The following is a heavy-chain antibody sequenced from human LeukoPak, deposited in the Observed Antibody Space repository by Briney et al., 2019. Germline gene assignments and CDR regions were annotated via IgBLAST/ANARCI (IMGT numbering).Heavy chain of an antibody. V-gene: IGHV3-20*04. D-gene: IGHD2-15*01. CDR3: ARDFVGYCSGGSCYHLAFDI. Sequence: PGGSLRLSCAASGFTLDDYGMSWVRQARGKGLEWGSGINCNGGITGYADSVKGRFTISRDNAKNSLYLQMNSLRAEDTALYYCARDFVGYCSGGSCYHLAFDIWGQGTMVTVSS. J-gene: IGHJ3*02. CDR2: INCNGGIT. CDR1: GFTLDDYG.